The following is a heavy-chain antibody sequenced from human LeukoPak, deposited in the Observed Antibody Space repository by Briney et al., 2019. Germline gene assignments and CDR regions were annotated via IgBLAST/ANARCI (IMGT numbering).Heavy chain of an antibody. CDR2: ISGSGGST. CDR3: ARDRLGAMLFFDS. CDR1: GFTFSSYA. J-gene: IGHJ4*02. V-gene: IGHV3-23*01. Sequence: GGSLRLSCAASGFTFSSYAMSWVRQAPGKGLEWVSAISGSGGSTYYADSVKGRFTISRDNSKNTLYLQMNSLRAEDTALYYCARDRLGAMLFFDSWGQGTLVTVPS. D-gene: IGHD3-16*01.